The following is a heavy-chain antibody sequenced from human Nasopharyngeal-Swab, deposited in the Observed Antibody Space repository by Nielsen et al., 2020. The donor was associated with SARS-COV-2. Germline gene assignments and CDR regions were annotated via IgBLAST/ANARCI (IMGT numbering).Heavy chain of an antibody. J-gene: IGHJ5*02. CDR3: ARVLEHSSSQPWFDP. Sequence: WVRQAPGQGLEWMGWISAYNGNTNYAQKLQGRVTMTTDTSTSTAYMELRSLRSDDTAVYYCARVLEHSSSQPWFDPWGQGTLVTVSS. CDR2: ISAYNGNT. V-gene: IGHV1-18*01. D-gene: IGHD6-13*01.